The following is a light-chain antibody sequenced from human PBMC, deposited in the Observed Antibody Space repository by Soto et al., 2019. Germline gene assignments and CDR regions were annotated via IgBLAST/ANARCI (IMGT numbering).Light chain of an antibody. CDR2: GAS. CDR3: QQYNNWPIT. Sequence: DIVMTQSPATLSVSPGERATLSCRASQTVLTNLAWYQQKPGQAPRLLIYGASTRATAIPARFSGSGSATEFTLTISSLQSEDFAVYYCQQYNNWPITFGQGTRLEIK. V-gene: IGKV3-15*01. J-gene: IGKJ5*01. CDR1: QTVLTN.